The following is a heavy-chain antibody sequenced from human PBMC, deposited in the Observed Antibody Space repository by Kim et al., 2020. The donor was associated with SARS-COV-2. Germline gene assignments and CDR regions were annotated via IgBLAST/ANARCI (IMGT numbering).Heavy chain of an antibody. D-gene: IGHD5-18*01. CDR2: ITYDGSNK. Sequence: GGSLRLSCAASGFTFSSYGMHWVRQAPGKGLEWVAVITYDGSNKYYADSVKGRFTISRDNSKNTLYLQMNSLRAEDTAVYYCAKDPGGYKQLWSYFDYWG. J-gene: IGHJ4*01. CDR1: GFTFSSYG. CDR3: AKDPGGYKQLWSYFDY. V-gene: IGHV3-30*18.